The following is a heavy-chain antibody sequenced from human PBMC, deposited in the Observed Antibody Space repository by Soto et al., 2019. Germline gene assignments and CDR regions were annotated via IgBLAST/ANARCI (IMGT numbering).Heavy chain of an antibody. V-gene: IGHV4-30-2*01. Sequence: SETLSLTCAVSGGSISSGHYPWTRIRQPPGKGLEWIGYIYPGGKTYYSSSLKSRVTIALDTSKSLVSLRLTSVTAADTAVYFCARLVGVALSPWGQGTLVTVSS. CDR2: IYPGGKT. CDR3: ARLVGVALSP. D-gene: IGHD2-21*01. J-gene: IGHJ4*02. CDR1: GGSISSGHYP.